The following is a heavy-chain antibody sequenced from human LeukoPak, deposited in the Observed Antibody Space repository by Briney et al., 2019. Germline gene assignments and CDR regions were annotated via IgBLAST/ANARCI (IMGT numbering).Heavy chain of an antibody. V-gene: IGHV1-2*06. CDR1: GYTFTGYY. Sequence: ASVKVSCKASGYTFTGYYIHWVRQAPGQGLEWVGRINPKTGDTHYSQKFKGRVTMTRDSSISTAYMSLSGLRSDDTAMFYCPRHPGWYSGVSDYWGQGTLIIVSS. J-gene: IGHJ4*02. CDR3: PRHPGWYSGVSDY. CDR2: INPKTGDT. D-gene: IGHD1-26*01.